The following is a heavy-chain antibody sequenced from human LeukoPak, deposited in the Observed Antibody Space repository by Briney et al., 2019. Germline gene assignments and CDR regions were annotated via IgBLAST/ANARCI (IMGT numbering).Heavy chain of an antibody. D-gene: IGHD3-16*02. CDR3: ARDVSSYVYVWGSYRSDGMDV. Sequence: GGSLRLSCSASGFSFSTYAMHWVRLAPGKGLDWVAVVGHDGGKKYYSDSVKGRFTISRDNSKDIVYLSMTSLRAEDTAVYYCARDVSSYVYVWGSYRSDGMDVWGQGTTVTVSS. V-gene: IGHV3-30-3*01. J-gene: IGHJ6*02. CDR1: GFSFSTYA. CDR2: VGHDGGKK.